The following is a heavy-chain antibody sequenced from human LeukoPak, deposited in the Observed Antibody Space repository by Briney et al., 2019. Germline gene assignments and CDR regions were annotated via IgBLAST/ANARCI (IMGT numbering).Heavy chain of an antibody. V-gene: IGHV4-4*09. CDR2: IYTSGST. Sequence: SETLSLTCTLSGDSISSYYWSWIRQPPGKGLEWIGYIYTSGSTNYNPSLKSRVTISVDTSKNQFPLKLSSVTAADTAVYFCARSPNYYDSSGYPYYFDYWGQGTLVTVSS. CDR3: ARSPNYYDSSGYPYYFDY. J-gene: IGHJ4*02. D-gene: IGHD3-22*01. CDR1: GDSISSYY.